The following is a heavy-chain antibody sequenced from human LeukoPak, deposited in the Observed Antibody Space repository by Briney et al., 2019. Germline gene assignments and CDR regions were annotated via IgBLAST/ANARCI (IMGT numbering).Heavy chain of an antibody. Sequence: PSETLSLTCTVSGASISGYYWSWIRQPAGKGLEWIGRIYSSGSSNYNPSLKSRITMSVDTSKNQFSLNLSSVTAADTAVYYCAREIEVAGRGLDYWGQGCLVTVSS. CDR3: AREIEVAGRGLDY. V-gene: IGHV4-4*07. D-gene: IGHD6-19*01. CDR1: GASISGYY. CDR2: IYSSGSS. J-gene: IGHJ4*02.